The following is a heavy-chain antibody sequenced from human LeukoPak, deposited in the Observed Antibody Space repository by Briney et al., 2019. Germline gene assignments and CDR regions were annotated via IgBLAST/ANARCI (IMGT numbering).Heavy chain of an antibody. CDR1: GYTFTSYG. J-gene: IGHJ6*02. V-gene: IGHV1-18*03. CDR2: ISAYNGNT. D-gene: IGHD3-9*01. Sequence: GASVKVSCKASGYTFTSYGISWVRQAPGQGLEWMGWISAYNGNTNYAQKLQGRVTMTTDTSTSTAYMELRSLRSDDMAVYYCARDILTGYYRYYGMDAWGQGTTVTVSS. CDR3: ARDILTGYYRYYGMDA.